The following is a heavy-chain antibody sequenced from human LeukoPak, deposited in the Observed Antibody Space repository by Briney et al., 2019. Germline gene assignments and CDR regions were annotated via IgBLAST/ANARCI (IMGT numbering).Heavy chain of an antibody. CDR1: GYTFDIYA. J-gene: IGHJ4*02. D-gene: IGHD2-15*01. Sequence: GGSLRLSCAASGYTFDIYAMHCVRQAPGKGLEWVAVMSYDGTNKYYADSVKGRFTISRDNSQNTLHLQMSSLRVADTAVYYCARDQPQHCSHGSCYVINNWGPGTLVAVSS. V-gene: IGHV3-30*04. CDR2: MSYDGTNK. CDR3: ARDQPQHCSHGSCYVINN.